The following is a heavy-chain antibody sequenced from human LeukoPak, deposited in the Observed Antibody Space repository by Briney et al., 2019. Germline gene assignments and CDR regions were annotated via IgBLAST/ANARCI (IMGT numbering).Heavy chain of an antibody. CDR3: ARDARGSSWPPAEYFQH. CDR2: IYYSGST. Sequence: SETLSLTCTVSGGSISSYYWSWIRQPPGKGLEWIGYIYYSGSTNYNPSLKSRVTISVDTSKNQFSLKLSSVTAADTAVYYCARDARGSSWPPAEYFQHWGQGTLVTVSS. J-gene: IGHJ1*01. CDR1: GGSISSYY. V-gene: IGHV4-59*01. D-gene: IGHD6-13*01.